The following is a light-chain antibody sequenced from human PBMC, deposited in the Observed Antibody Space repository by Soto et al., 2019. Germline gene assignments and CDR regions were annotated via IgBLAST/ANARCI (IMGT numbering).Light chain of an antibody. J-gene: IGKJ1*01. V-gene: IGKV3-20*01. CDR1: QSVSNNY. CDR3: QQYAASPRT. Sequence: EVVLTQSPGTLSLSPRERATLACRASQSVSNNYLAWYQHKPGQAPRLLIYGASNRAPGIPDRFSGSGSGQDFTLTISRLEPEDFAGYYCQQYAASPRTFGQGTLVEVK. CDR2: GAS.